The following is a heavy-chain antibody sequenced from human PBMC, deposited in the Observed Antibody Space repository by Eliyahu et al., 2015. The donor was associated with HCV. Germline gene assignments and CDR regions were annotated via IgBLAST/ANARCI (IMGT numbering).Heavy chain of an antibody. CDR2: IYPSGST. D-gene: IGHD6-13*01. J-gene: IGHJ5*02. V-gene: IGHV4-61*02. CDR3: ARVPSSSWYDCCPFDP. Sequence: QVQLQESGPGLVKPSQTLSLXXXXXGXPIPPGSYYWGWIRQSAGKGLEWIGRIYPSGSTNYNPSLKSRVTMSVDTSRNQFSLKLKSVTAADTAVYYCARVPSSSWYDCCPFDPWGQGTLVTVSP. CDR1: GXPIPPGSYY.